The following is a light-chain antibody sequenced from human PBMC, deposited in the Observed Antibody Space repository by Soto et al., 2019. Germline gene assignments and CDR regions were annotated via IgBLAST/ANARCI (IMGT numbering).Light chain of an antibody. CDR3: QSYDGSLSGPVV. J-gene: IGLJ2*01. CDR2: DDS. V-gene: IGLV3-21*02. Sequence: SYELTQTSSVSVAPGQTARISCGGNNIGGKSVHWYQQKPGQAPVVVVYDDSDRPSGIPERFSGSKSGTSASLAITGLQAEDEADYYCQSYDGSLSGPVVFGGGTKLTVL. CDR1: NIGGKS.